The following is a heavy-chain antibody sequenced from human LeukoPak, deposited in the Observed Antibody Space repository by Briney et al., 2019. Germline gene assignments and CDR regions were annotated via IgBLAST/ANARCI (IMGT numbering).Heavy chain of an antibody. CDR2: INPNSGGT. V-gene: IGHV1-2*02. CDR3: ARSYYDILTGTYDAFDI. J-gene: IGHJ3*02. CDR1: GYTFTGYY. Sequence: GASVKVSCKASGYTFTGYYMHWVRQAPGQGLEWMGWINPNSGGTNYAQKFQGRVTMTRDTSISTAYLQWSSLKASDTAMYYCARSYYDILTGTYDAFDIWGQGTMITVSS. D-gene: IGHD3-9*01.